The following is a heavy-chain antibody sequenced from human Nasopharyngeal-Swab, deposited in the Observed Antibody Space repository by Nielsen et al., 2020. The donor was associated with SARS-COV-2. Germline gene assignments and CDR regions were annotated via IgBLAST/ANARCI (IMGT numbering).Heavy chain of an antibody. D-gene: IGHD4-11*01. CDR2: INPNSGGT. V-gene: IGHV1-2*04. Sequence: ASVKVSCKASGYTFTGYYMHWVRQAPGQGLEWMGWINPNSGGTNYAQKFQGWVTMTRDTSISTAYIELSRLRSDDTAVYYCARDQGSNPDYYGMDVWGQGTTVTVSS. CDR3: ARDQGSNPDYYGMDV. CDR1: GYTFTGYY. J-gene: IGHJ6*02.